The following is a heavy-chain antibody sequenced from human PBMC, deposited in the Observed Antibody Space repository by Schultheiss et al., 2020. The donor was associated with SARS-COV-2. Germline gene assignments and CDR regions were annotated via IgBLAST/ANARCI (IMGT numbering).Heavy chain of an antibody. D-gene: IGHD6-13*01. Sequence: SETLSLTCTVSGGSISSYYWSWIRQHPGKGLEWIGYIYYSGSTYYNPSLKSRVTISVDTSKNQFSLKLTSVTAADTAVYYCARGPIAELGVGWFDPWGQGTLVTVSS. J-gene: IGHJ5*02. CDR2: IYYSGST. CDR3: ARGPIAELGVGWFDP. V-gene: IGHV4-59*12. CDR1: GGSISSYY.